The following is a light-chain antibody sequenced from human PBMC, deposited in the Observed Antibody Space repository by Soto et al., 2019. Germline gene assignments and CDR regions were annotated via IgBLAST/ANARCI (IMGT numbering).Light chain of an antibody. CDR3: QQRRAWPRV. CDR1: QSVGTY. J-gene: IGKJ4*01. CDR2: DAS. Sequence: EIVLTQSPATLSLSPGERATLSCRASQSVGTYLVWYQQKPGQAPRLLIYDASKRAIGIPDRFSGSGSGTDFTLTISSLEPGDSAFYYCQQRRAWPRVFGGGTRME. V-gene: IGKV3-11*01.